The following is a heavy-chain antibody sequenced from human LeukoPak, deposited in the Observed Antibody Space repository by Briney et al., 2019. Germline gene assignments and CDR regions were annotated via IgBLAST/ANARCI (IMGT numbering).Heavy chain of an antibody. CDR2: ISSSGSTI. J-gene: IGHJ4*02. CDR1: GLTFSSYG. V-gene: IGHV3-48*04. Sequence: GGSLRLSCAASGLTFSSYGMSWVRQAPGKGLEWVSYISSSGSTIYYADSVKGRFTISRDNAKNSLYLQMNSLRAEDTAVYYCARDSLGYCSGGSCYSGYYFDYWGQGTLVTVSS. CDR3: ARDSLGYCSGGSCYSGYYFDY. D-gene: IGHD2-15*01.